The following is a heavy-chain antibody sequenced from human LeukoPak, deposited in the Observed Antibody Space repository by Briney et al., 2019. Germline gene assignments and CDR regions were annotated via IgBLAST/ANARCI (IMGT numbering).Heavy chain of an antibody. Sequence: KTSETLSLTCAVSGYSISSGYYWGWSRQPPGKGLEWIGSIYHSASTSYNPSLKSRVTISVDTSKNQFSLKLSSVTAADTAVYYCARAPGGQWLVRRTHFDYWGQGTLVTVSS. J-gene: IGHJ4*02. CDR3: ARAPGGQWLVRRTHFDY. V-gene: IGHV4-38-2*01. CDR1: GYSISSGYY. CDR2: IYHSAST. D-gene: IGHD6-19*01.